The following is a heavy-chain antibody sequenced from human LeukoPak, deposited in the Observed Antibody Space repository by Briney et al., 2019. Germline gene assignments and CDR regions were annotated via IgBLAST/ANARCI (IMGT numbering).Heavy chain of an antibody. CDR2: IRYDGSNK. CDR1: GFTFSSYG. Sequence: PGGTLTLSCAASGFTFSSYGMHWVRQARGKGLEWVAFIRYDGSNKYYADSVECRFTISRDNSKNTLYLQMNSLRAEDTAVYYCAKDRDCTNGVCYTFDYWGQGTLVTVSS. V-gene: IGHV3-30*02. CDR3: AKDRDCTNGVCYTFDY. D-gene: IGHD2-8*01. J-gene: IGHJ4*02.